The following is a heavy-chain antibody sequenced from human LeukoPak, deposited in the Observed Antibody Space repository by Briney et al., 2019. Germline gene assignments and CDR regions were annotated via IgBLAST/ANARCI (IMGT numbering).Heavy chain of an antibody. V-gene: IGHV4-59*12. Sequence: SETLSLTCTVSGGSISSYYWSWIRQPPGKGLEWIGYIYYSGSTNYNPSLKSRVTISVDTSKNQFSLKLSSVTAADTAVYYCARDSPDNWGQGTLVTVSS. D-gene: IGHD1-14*01. J-gene: IGHJ4*02. CDR2: IYYSGST. CDR3: ARDSPDN. CDR1: GGSISSYY.